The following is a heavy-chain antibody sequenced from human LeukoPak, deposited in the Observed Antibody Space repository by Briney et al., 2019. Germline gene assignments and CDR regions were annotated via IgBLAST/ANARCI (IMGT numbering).Heavy chain of an antibody. CDR2: INDSGST. Sequence: SETLSLTCAVYGGSFSGYYWSWIRQPPGQGLEWIGEINDSGSTNYNPSLKSRVTISVDTSKNQFSLKLSSVTAAYTAVYFCARGVPATVFDYWGQGTLVTVSS. J-gene: IGHJ4*02. V-gene: IGHV4-34*01. D-gene: IGHD2-2*01. CDR3: ARGVPATVFDY. CDR1: GGSFSGYY.